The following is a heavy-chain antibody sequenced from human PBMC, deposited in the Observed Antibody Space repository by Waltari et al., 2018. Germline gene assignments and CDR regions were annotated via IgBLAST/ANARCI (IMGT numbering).Heavy chain of an antibody. J-gene: IGHJ4*02. Sequence: DVYLAESGGGLVQPGGSLRLSCAASGFPLRMYSMSWVRQAPGKGLEWVANIKFDGTGQYYLDSVAGRFTISRDNTKNSLYLQMDRLRDDDTAVYYCARGSADFVRFWDSWGQGTLVTVSS. D-gene: IGHD3-10*01. CDR3: ARGSADFVRFWDS. V-gene: IGHV3-7*03. CDR2: IKFDGTGQ. CDR1: GFPLRMYS.